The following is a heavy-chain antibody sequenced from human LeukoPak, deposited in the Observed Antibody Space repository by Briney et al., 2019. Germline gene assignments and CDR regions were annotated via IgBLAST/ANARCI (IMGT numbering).Heavy chain of an antibody. CDR1: GGSIRSYY. Sequence: SETLSLTCTVSGGSIRSYYWSWIRQPPGKGLEWIGYIYYSGSTNYNPSLKSRVTISVDTSKNQFSLKLSSVTAADTAVYYCARWRTYCSGGSCYGRPYYYYYGMDVWGQGTTVTVSS. D-gene: IGHD2-15*01. CDR3: ARWRTYCSGGSCYGRPYYYYYGMDV. V-gene: IGHV4-59*01. J-gene: IGHJ6*02. CDR2: IYYSGST.